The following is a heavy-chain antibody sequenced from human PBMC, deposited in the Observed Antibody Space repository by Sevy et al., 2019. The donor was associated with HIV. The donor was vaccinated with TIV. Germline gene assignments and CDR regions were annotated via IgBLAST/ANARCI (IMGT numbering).Heavy chain of an antibody. V-gene: IGHV3-7*01. Sequence: GGSLRLSCAASGFTFSAYWMHWVRQAPGKGLEWVANINQGGSEKYYVDSVKGRFTISRDNAKNSLFLQMNSMKAENTAVYYCAEALAAAASSWGQGALVTVSS. CDR1: GFTFSAYW. J-gene: IGHJ5*02. CDR2: INQGGSEK. CDR3: AEALAAAASS. D-gene: IGHD6-13*01.